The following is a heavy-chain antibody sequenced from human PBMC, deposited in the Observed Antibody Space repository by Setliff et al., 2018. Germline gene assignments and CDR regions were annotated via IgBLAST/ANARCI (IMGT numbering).Heavy chain of an antibody. J-gene: IGHJ6*03. V-gene: IGHV1-8*03. D-gene: IGHD3-3*01. CDR1: GYTFTSYD. Sequence: ASVKVSCKASGYTFTSYDINWVRQATGQGLEWMGWMNPNSGNTGYAQKFQGRVTITRNTSISTAYMELSSLRSEDTAVYYCARGGGQIHYDFWSGYFSDPQPNYYYYCYMDVWGKGTTVTVSS. CDR3: ARGGGQIHYDFWSGYFSDPQPNYYYYCYMDV. CDR2: MNPNSGNT.